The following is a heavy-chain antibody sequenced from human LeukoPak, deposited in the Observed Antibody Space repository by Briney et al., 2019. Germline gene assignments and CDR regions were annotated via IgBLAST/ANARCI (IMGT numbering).Heavy chain of an antibody. CDR2: INHSGST. D-gene: IGHD3-10*01. CDR3: ARRIGWFGELNWFDP. V-gene: IGHV4-34*01. CDR1: GGSFSGYY. J-gene: IGHJ5*02. Sequence: SETLSLTCAVYGGSFSGYYWSWIRQPPGKGLEWIGEINHSGSTNYNPSLKSRVTMSVDTSKNQFSLKLSSVTAADTAVYYCARRIGWFGELNWFDPWGQGTLVTVSS.